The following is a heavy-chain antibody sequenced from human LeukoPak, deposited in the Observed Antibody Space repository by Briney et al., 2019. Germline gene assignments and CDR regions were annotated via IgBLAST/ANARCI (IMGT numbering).Heavy chain of an antibody. Sequence: GRSLRLSWAASGPSFGTYEMNWVRQPPGNWREWVSYISMSGRTITYADSVEGPFTIARHNPKNSLYLQMNSLRAEDTAVYYCGRYAGTPYYYYYYMDVWGKGTTVTVSS. CDR3: GRYAGTPYYYYYYMDV. CDR1: GPSFGTYE. CDR2: ISMSGRTI. V-gene: IGHV3-48*03. J-gene: IGHJ6*03.